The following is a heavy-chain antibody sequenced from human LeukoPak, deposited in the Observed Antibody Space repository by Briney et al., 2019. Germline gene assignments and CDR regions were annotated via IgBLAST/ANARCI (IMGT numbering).Heavy chain of an antibody. D-gene: IGHD6-13*01. CDR2: ISSNGGTT. CDR3: ARTMSYSSSWDFDY. CDR1: GFTFSNYA. J-gene: IGHJ4*02. V-gene: IGHV3-64*01. Sequence: GGSLRLSCAAFGFTFSNYAMHWVRQAPGKGLEYVSAISSNGGTTYYANSVRGRFTISRDNSKNTLYLQMGSLRAEDMAVYYCARTMSYSSSWDFDYWGQGTLVTVSA.